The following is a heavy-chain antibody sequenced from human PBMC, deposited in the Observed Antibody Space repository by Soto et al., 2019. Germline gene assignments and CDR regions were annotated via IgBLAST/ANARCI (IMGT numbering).Heavy chain of an antibody. V-gene: IGHV1-69*01. Sequence: QVQLVQSGAEVKKPGSSVKVSCKASGGTFSSYAISWVRQAPGQGLEWMGGIIPIFGTANYAQKFQGRVTITADESTSTAYMALSSLRSEDTAVYYCARDGESRGYSYGNFDYWGQGTLVTVSS. CDR2: IIPIFGTA. CDR1: GGTFSSYA. J-gene: IGHJ4*02. CDR3: ARDGESRGYSYGNFDY. D-gene: IGHD5-18*01.